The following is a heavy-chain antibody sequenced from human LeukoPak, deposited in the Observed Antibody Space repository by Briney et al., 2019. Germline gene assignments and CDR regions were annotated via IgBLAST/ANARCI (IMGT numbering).Heavy chain of an antibody. CDR2: INPTSGGT. V-gene: IGHV1-2*06. D-gene: IGHD3-22*01. J-gene: IGHJ4*02. CDR3: ARVGYYESSGYYEY. CDR1: GYTLTDYY. Sequence: GASVKVSCKASGYTLTDYYMHWVRQAPGQGLEWRGRINPTSGGTNYAQKFQGRVTMTRDTSISTVYMELSRLRSDDTAVYYCARVGYYESSGYYEYWGQGTLVTVSS.